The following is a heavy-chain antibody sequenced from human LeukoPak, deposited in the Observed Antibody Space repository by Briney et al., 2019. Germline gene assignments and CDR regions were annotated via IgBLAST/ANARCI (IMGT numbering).Heavy chain of an antibody. J-gene: IGHJ3*02. V-gene: IGHV4-4*07. CDR3: ARVIPLGSGSYYHRDAFDI. D-gene: IGHD3-10*01. Sequence: PSETLSLTCTVSGDSISTYFWSWIRQPAGKGLGWIGHIYFSGNTNYNPSLKSRVTMSVDTPRNQFSLKLSSVTAADTAMYYCARVIPLGSGSYYHRDAFDIWGQGTVVTVSS. CDR1: GDSISTYF. CDR2: IYFSGNT.